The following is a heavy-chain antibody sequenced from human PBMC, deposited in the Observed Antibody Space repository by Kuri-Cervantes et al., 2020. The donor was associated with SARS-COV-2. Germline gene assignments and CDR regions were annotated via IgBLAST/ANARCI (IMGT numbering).Heavy chain of an antibody. CDR2: INHSGST. V-gene: IGHV4-39*01. D-gene: IGHD2-21*01. Sequence: GSLRPSCTVSGGSISSGDYYWGWIRQPPGKGLEWIGVINHSGSTNYKPSLKSRVTISVDTSKNQFSLKLSSVTAADTAVYYCARHSGGGDDAFDIWGQGTMVTVSS. CDR3: ARHSGGGDDAFDI. J-gene: IGHJ3*02. CDR1: GGSISSGDYY.